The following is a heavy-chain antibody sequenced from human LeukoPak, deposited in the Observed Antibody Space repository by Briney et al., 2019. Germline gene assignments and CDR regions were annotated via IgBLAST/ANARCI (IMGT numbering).Heavy chain of an antibody. D-gene: IGHD3-10*01. CDR1: GDSISSYY. CDR2: IYYTGST. Sequence: NPSETLSLTCTVSGDSISSYYWSWIRQPTGKGLEWIGYIYYTGSTNYNPSLKSRVTISVDTPKNQFSLRLSSVTAADTAVYFCARSYYGSGSFSDFYYWGQGTLVTVSS. V-gene: IGHV4-59*01. CDR3: ARSYYGSGSFSDFYY. J-gene: IGHJ4*02.